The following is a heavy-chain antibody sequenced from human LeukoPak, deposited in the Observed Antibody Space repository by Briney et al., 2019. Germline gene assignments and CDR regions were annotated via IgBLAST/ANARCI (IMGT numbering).Heavy chain of an antibody. V-gene: IGHV4-61*09. Sequence: SETLSLTCTVSGGSISSGSYDWYWIRQPAGKGLEWIGHIYTSGSSNYSPSLKSRVTISVDTSKNQFSLKLTSVTAADTGVYYCTKGRGIWGQGTLVTVSS. D-gene: IGHD3-10*01. CDR1: GGSISSGSYD. CDR2: IYTSGSS. CDR3: TKGRGI. J-gene: IGHJ4*02.